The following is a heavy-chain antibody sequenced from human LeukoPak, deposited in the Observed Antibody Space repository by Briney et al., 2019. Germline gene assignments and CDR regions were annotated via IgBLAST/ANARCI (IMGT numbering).Heavy chain of an antibody. J-gene: IGHJ4*02. D-gene: IGHD3-22*01. Sequence: GGSLRLSCAASGFTLSNYNMNWVRQAPGRGLEWVSSISSRSSYIYYADSVKGRFTISTDNAKNSLYLQMNSLRAEDTAVYYCARGSPYYYDSSGSYFDYWGQGTLVTVSS. CDR3: ARGSPYYYDSSGSYFDY. CDR2: ISSRSSYI. CDR1: GFTLSNYN. V-gene: IGHV3-21*01.